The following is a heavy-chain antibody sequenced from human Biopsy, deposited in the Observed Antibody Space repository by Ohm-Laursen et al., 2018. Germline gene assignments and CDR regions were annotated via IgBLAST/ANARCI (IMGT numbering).Heavy chain of an antibody. Sequence: SDTLSLTCAVYNVSFSSFYWSWIRQPAGKGLEWIGHTYKGGNTNHNPSLKSRVSMSVDTSKNQLSLTLGSVTAADTAVYYCARDLPSSYYYAMDVWGQGTTVTVSS. CDR2: TYKGGNT. V-gene: IGHV4-4*07. CDR1: NVSFSSFY. CDR3: ARDLPSSYYYAMDV. J-gene: IGHJ6*02.